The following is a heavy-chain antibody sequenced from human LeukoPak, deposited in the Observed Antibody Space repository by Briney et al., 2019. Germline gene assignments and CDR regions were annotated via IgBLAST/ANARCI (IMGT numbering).Heavy chain of an antibody. D-gene: IGHD5-18*01. CDR2: ISYDGSNK. CDR1: GFTFSSYA. J-gene: IGHJ1*01. CDR3: AKKGGYSYGYQYFHH. Sequence: GGSLRLSCAASGFTFSSYAMHWVRQAPGKGLEWVAVISYDGSNKYYADSVKGRFTISRDNSKNTLYLQMNSLRAEDTAVYYCAKKGGYSYGYQYFHHWGQGTLVTVSS. V-gene: IGHV3-30-3*02.